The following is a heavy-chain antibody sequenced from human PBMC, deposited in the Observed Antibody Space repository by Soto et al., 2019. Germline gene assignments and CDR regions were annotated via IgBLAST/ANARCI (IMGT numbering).Heavy chain of an antibody. CDR2: ISAYSGNT. CDR3: ARDDYEASYGMDA. Sequence: QVQLVQSGAEVKKPGASVKVSCKASGYTFTTYGISWVRQAPGQGLEWMGWISAYSGNTKSAQKFQGRVAMTTDTXTTTAHMELRSLRSDDTAVYYCARDDYEASYGMDAWGQGTTVTVSS. V-gene: IGHV1-18*01. J-gene: IGHJ6*02. CDR1: GYTFTTYG. D-gene: IGHD4-17*01.